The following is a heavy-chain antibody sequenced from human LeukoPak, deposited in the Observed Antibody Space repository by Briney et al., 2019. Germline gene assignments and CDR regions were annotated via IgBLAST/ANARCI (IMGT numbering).Heavy chain of an antibody. V-gene: IGHV3-23*01. CDR2: LGGSGRSI. CDR3: AKGVDGYCSSDSCYAYDC. Sequence: GGSLRLSCAASGFTFNNYAMSWVRQAPGKGLEWVSGLGGSGRSINYADSVKGRFTISRDNSKNTLYLQMNSLRAEDTAVYWCAKGVDGYCSSDSCYAYDCWGQGILVTVSS. D-gene: IGHD2-2*01. CDR1: GFTFNNYA. J-gene: IGHJ4*02.